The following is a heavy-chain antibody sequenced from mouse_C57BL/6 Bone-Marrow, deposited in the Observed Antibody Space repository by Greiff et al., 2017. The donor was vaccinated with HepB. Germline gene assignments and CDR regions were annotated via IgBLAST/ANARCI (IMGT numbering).Heavy chain of an antibody. V-gene: IGHV1-19*01. D-gene: IGHD2-3*01. CDR2: INPYNGGT. Sequence: EVQLQQSGPVLVKPGASVKMSCKASGYTFTDYYMNWVKQSHGKSLEWIGVINPYNGGTSYNQKFKGKATLTVDKSSSTAYMELNSLTSEDSAVYYYARLGIYDGYYGSAMDYWGQGTSVTVSS. CDR3: ARLGIYDGYYGSAMDY. CDR1: GYTFTDYY. J-gene: IGHJ4*01.